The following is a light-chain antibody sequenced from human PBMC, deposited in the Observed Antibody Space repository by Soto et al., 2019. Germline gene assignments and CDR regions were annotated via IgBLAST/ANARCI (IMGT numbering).Light chain of an antibody. CDR2: EVT. CDR3: NSYTSSSTLNV. J-gene: IGLJ1*01. Sequence: QSALTQPASVSGSPGQSITISCTGTTSDIGHYNYVSWYQHHPGKAPKLMIYEVTNRPSGISKRFSGSKSGNTATLTISGLQAEDEADYYCNSYTSSSTLNVFGNGTKVTVL. V-gene: IGLV2-14*01. CDR1: TSDIGHYNY.